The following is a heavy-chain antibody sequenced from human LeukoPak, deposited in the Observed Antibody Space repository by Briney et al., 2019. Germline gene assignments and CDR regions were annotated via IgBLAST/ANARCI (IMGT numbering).Heavy chain of an antibody. J-gene: IGHJ6*03. CDR3: AKDQARRQLGYYYYMDV. Sequence: GGSLRLSCAASGFTFSSYGMHWVRQTPGKGLEWVAFIRYDGSNKYYADSVKGRFTISRDSSKNTLYLQMNSLRAEDTAVYYCAKDQARRQLGYYYYMDVWGKGTTVTVSS. D-gene: IGHD6-13*01. V-gene: IGHV3-30*02. CDR2: IRYDGSNK. CDR1: GFTFSSYG.